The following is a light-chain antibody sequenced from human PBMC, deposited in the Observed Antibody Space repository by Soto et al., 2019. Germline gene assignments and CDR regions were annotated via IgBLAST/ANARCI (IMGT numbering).Light chain of an antibody. Sequence: EIVLTQSPGTLSLSPGERATLSCRASQSVSSNYLAWYQQKPGQAPRLLMYDASSRATGIPDRFSGSGSGTDFTLTISRLEPEDFAVYYCQQYNDWLRTFGQGTKVDIK. CDR3: QQYNDWLRT. V-gene: IGKV3D-20*02. CDR2: DAS. CDR1: QSVSSNY. J-gene: IGKJ1*01.